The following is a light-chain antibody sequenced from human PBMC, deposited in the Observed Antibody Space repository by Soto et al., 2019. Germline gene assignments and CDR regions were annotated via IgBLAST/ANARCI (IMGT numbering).Light chain of an antibody. Sequence: EHVLTQPPGTLSSSPGERGNISCSLGHSVSSSYLAWYQQKPGQAPRLLIYSASSRATGIPDRFSGSGSGADYTLTISRLEPEDSAMYYCQQYGYSFWTFGQGTKVDIK. CDR1: HSVSSSY. J-gene: IGKJ1*01. CDR2: SAS. CDR3: QQYGYSFWT. V-gene: IGKV3-20*01.